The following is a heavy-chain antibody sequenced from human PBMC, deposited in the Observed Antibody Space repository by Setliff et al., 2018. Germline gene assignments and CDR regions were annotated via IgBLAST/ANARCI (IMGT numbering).Heavy chain of an antibody. CDR1: GFTFSSYA. V-gene: IGHV3-30*04. CDR2: ISYDGSNK. Sequence: GGSLRLSCAASGFTFSSYAMHWVRQAPGKGLEWVAVISYDGSNKYYADSVKGRFTISRDNSKNTLYLQMNSLRAEDTAVYYCASLGSYPTRADYWGQGTLVTVSS. D-gene: IGHD1-26*01. J-gene: IGHJ4*02. CDR3: ASLGSYPTRADY.